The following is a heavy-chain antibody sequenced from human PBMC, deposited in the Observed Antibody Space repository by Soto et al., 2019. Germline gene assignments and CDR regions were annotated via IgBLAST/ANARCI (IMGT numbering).Heavy chain of an antibody. J-gene: IGHJ5*02. CDR1: GGTFNSYS. CDR3: TRRGRQSANWFDP. Sequence: QVQLVQSGAEVKTPGSSVKVSCKASGGTFNSYSIDWVRQAPGQGFEWMGGIIPMSGRPNYAQRVQGRVTLSADKSTNTVYMEVNSLTHEDPAVYYCTRRGRQSANWFDPWGQGTLVTVSS. CDR2: IIPMSGRP. V-gene: IGHV1-69*06.